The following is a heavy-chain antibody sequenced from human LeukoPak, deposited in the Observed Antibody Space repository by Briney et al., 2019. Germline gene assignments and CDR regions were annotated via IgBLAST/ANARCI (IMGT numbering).Heavy chain of an antibody. D-gene: IGHD6-6*01. CDR2: IEQDGSER. V-gene: IGHV3-7*01. CDR3: ARETIGAPDY. J-gene: IGHJ4*02. Sequence: GGSLRLSCVAFGFTFRSYWMGWVRQAPGKGLEFVANIEQDGSERYFVDSVKGRITISRDNAKNSLYLYMNSLRVEDTAVYYCARETIGAPDYWGQGTRVTVSS. CDR1: GFTFRSYW.